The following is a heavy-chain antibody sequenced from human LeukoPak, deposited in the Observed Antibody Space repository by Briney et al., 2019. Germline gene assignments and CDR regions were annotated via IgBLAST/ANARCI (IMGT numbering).Heavy chain of an antibody. CDR2: INPNSGGT. J-gene: IGHJ3*02. CDR1: GYTFTDNH. D-gene: IGHD7-27*01. V-gene: IGHV1-2*02. CDR3: ARELGRNAFDI. Sequence: ASVKVSFMASGYTFTDNHRYWIRQAPGHGPECMGWINPNSGGTNYAQKFQGRITMTRDTSISTAYMELSRLTSDDTAIYFCARELGRNAFDIWGQGTMVTVSP.